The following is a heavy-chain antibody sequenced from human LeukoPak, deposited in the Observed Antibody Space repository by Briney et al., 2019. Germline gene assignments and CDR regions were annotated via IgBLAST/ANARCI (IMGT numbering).Heavy chain of an antibody. CDR3: ARHEYSGSYYGLSWFDP. Sequence: SETLSLTCTVSGGSISSSGYYWGWIRQPPGQGLEWIASIYYSGSTYYNPSLKSRVTISVDTSKNQLPLKLSSLTAADTAVYYCARHEYSGSYYGLSWFDPWGQGTLVTVSS. CDR1: GGSISSSGYY. V-gene: IGHV4-39*01. CDR2: IYYSGST. D-gene: IGHD1-26*01. J-gene: IGHJ5*02.